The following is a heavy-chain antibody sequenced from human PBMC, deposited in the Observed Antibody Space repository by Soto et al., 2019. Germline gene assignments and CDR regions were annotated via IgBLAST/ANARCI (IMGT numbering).Heavy chain of an antibody. V-gene: IGHV1-69*13. CDR1: GGTFSSYA. J-gene: IGHJ5*02. CDR3: ARGAVAHGWFDP. CDR2: IIPIFGTA. Sequence: ASVKVSCKASGGTFSSYAISWVRQAPGQGLEWMGGIIPIFGTANYAQKFQGRVTITADESTSTAYMELSSLRSEDTAVYYCARGAVAHGWFDPWGQGTLVTVSS. D-gene: IGHD6-19*01.